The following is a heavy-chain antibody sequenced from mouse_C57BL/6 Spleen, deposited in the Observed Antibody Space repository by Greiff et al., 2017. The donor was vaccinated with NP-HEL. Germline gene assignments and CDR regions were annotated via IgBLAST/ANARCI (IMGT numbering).Heavy chain of an antibody. J-gene: IGHJ4*01. Sequence: QVQLQQSGAELVKPGASVKLSCKASGYTFTSYWMHWVKQRPGQGLEWIGMIHPNSGSTNYNEKFKSKATLTVDKSSSTAYMQLSNLTSEDSAVYYCARSSWLLRLGAMDYWGQGTSVTVSS. D-gene: IGHD2-3*01. CDR1: GYTFTSYW. CDR3: ARSSWLLRLGAMDY. CDR2: IHPNSGST. V-gene: IGHV1-64*01.